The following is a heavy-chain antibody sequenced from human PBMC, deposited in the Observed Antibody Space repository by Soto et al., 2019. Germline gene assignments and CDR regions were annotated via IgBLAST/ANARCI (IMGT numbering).Heavy chain of an antibody. Sequence: GESLKISCKGSGYSFSSYWIGWVRQMPGQGPEWMGIIYPGDSDTRYSPSFQGQVTISADKSISTAYLQWSSLRSEDTAVYYCARERAAYSSSSYNWFDPWGQGTLVTVSS. CDR1: GYSFSSYW. CDR2: IYPGDSDT. D-gene: IGHD6-6*01. V-gene: IGHV5-51*01. CDR3: ARERAAYSSSSYNWFDP. J-gene: IGHJ5*02.